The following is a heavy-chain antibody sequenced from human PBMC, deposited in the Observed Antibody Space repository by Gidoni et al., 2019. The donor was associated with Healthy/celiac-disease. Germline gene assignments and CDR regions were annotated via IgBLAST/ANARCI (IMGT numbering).Heavy chain of an antibody. CDR1: GFQLSTSGVG. J-gene: IGHJ3*02. CDR2: VYWDDEK. CDR3: AHRTASSSWYEAAFDI. V-gene: IGHV2-5*02. D-gene: IGHD6-13*01. Sequence: QITLKESGPTLVKPTQTLTLTCTFSGFQLSTSGVGVGWLRQPPGKALEWLALVYWDDEKRYSPSLKSMLTITKDTSKNQVVLTMTNMDPVYTATYYCAHRTASSSWYEAAFDIWGQGTMVTVSA.